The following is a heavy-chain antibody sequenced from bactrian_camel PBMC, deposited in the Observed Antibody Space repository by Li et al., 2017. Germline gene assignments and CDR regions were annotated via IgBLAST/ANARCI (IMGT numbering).Heavy chain of an antibody. Sequence: HVQLVESGGGSVQTGGSLLLSCVASGYSYSSFSMGWFRQAPGKEREGVAAIDRYDGTTYADSVKGRFTISKDNAKNTVYLQMNSLKPEDTAMYYCAARGPYCYTKLSVRDFTYWGQGTQVTVS. J-gene: IGHJ6*01. V-gene: IGHV3S53*01. D-gene: IGHD2*01. CDR3: AARGPYCYTKLSVRDFTY. CDR2: IDRYDGT. CDR1: GYSYSSFS.